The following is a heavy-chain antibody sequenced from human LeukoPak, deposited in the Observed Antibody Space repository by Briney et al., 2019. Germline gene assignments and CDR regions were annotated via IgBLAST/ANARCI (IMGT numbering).Heavy chain of an antibody. CDR2: IYYSGST. V-gene: IGHV4-59*12. CDR3: ARTTYYYDSSGYYNWFDP. Sequence: SETLSLTCTVSGGSISSYYWGWIRQPPGKGLEWIGYIYYSGSTNYNPSLKSRVTISVDTSKNQFSLKLSSVTAADTAVYYCARTTYYYDSSGYYNWFDPWGQGTLVTVSS. D-gene: IGHD3-22*01. J-gene: IGHJ5*02. CDR1: GGSISSYY.